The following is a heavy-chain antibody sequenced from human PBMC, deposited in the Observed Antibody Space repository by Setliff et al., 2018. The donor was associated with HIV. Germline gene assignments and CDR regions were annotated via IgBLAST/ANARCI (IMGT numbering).Heavy chain of an antibody. J-gene: IGHJ3*02. CDR2: MNRDGSEK. V-gene: IGHV3-7*04. CDR1: GFTFSSSW. Sequence: SLRLSCAASGFTFSSSWMTWVRQAPGRGLEYVAGMNRDGSEKGYADSVKGRFSISRDNAKNSLYLQMSSLRTEDTAVYLCARDPAFGAFDIWGQGTMVTVSS. CDR3: ARDPAFGAFDI. D-gene: IGHD3-10*01.